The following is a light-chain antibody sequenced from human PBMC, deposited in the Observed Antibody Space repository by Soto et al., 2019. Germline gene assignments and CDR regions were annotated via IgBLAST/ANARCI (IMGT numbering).Light chain of an antibody. CDR1: QSVNSY. V-gene: IGKV3-11*01. CDR2: EGS. CDR3: QHRSNWPAT. J-gene: IGKJ2*01. Sequence: EIVLTQSPATLSLSPGERATLSCRASQSVNSYLAWYQQKPGQAPRLLIYEGSKRATGIPARFSGSGSGTDFTLTISSREPEDFAVYYCQHRSNWPATFGQGTKVEI.